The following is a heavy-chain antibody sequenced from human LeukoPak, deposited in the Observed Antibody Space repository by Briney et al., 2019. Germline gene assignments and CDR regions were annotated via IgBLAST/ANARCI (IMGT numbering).Heavy chain of an antibody. V-gene: IGHV3-30-3*02. CDR2: ISYDGTNK. Sequence: GGSLRLSCAASGFTFSSYAMYWVRQAPGKGLEWVALISYDGTNKYYADSVKGRFTISRDNSNNTLYLQMNSLRAEDTAVYYCAKPVTVSSPFDYRGQGTLVSVSS. CDR3: AKPVTVSSPFDY. D-gene: IGHD3-10*01. CDR1: GFTFSSYA. J-gene: IGHJ4*02.